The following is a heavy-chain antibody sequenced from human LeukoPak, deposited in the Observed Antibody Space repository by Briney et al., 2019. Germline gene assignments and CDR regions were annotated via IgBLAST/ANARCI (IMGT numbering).Heavy chain of an antibody. CDR3: ASRGGHYYYYMDV. CDR2: IYTGGST. CDR1: GGSISSYY. D-gene: IGHD3-16*01. V-gene: IGHV4-4*09. J-gene: IGHJ6*03. Sequence: PSETLSLTCTVSGGSISSYYWSWIRQPPGKGLEWIGYIYTGGSTNYNPSLKSRVTISVDTSKNQFSLKLSSVTAADTAVYYCASRGGHYYYYMDVWGKGTTVTVSS.